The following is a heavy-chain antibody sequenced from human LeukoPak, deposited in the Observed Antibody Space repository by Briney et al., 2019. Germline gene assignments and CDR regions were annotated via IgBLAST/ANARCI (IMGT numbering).Heavy chain of an antibody. CDR1: GFTFSSYA. V-gene: IGHV3-30*04. CDR2: ISYDGTNK. CDR3: ARSPASSWYESLNIYYYYYYGMDV. D-gene: IGHD6-13*01. J-gene: IGHJ6*04. Sequence: GGSLRLSCAASGFTFSSYAMHRVRQAPGHGLEWVAVISYDGTNKYYADSVKCRFTISRDYSKNTLYLQMNSLRAEDTAVYYCARSPASSWYESLNIYYYYYYGMDVWGKGTTVTVSS.